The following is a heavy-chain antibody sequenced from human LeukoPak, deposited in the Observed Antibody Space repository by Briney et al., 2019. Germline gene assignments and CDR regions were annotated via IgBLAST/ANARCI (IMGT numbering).Heavy chain of an antibody. D-gene: IGHD4-17*01. V-gene: IGHV4-59*01. Sequence: SETLSLTCTVSGGSISTDYWSWIRQPPGKGLEWIGHIYYSGSTNYNPSLKSRVTISVDTSKNQFSLKLSSVTAADTAVYYCASSFNDYGVPGAFDYWGQGTLVTVSS. J-gene: IGHJ4*02. CDR1: GGSISTDY. CDR2: IYYSGST. CDR3: ASSFNDYGVPGAFDY.